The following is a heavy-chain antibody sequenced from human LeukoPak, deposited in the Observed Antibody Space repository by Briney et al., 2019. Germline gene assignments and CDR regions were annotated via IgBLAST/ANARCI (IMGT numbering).Heavy chain of an antibody. Sequence: PGGSLRLSCAGSGFTFSDYYMNWFRQAPGKGLEWISYISGTSATIYYTDSVRGRFTISRDNAKNSLYLQMNSLRAEDTAVYYCASSIETTPRPTPPLPTNAYEYYFDYWGQGTLVTVSS. V-gene: IGHV3-11*04. CDR2: ISGTSATI. CDR3: ASSIETTPRPTPPLPTNAYEYYFDY. J-gene: IGHJ4*02. CDR1: GFTFSDYY. D-gene: IGHD3-16*01.